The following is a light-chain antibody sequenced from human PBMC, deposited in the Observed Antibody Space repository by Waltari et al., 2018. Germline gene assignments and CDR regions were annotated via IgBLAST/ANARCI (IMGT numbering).Light chain of an antibody. CDR3: GSYSGTTTYV. V-gene: IGLV2-14*03. J-gene: IGLJ1*01. CDR2: DVS. Sequence: QSALAPPASVSGSPGQSITIPCTGTARDVGRYNSVSWYQQLPGKAPKVIIFDVSDRPSGVSTRFSGSKSGNTASLTISGLQAEDEADYYCGSYSGTTTYVFGTGTYVTVL. CDR1: ARDVGRYNS.